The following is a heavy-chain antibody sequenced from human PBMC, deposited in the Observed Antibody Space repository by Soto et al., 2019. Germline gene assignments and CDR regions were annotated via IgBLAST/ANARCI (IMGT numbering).Heavy chain of an antibody. CDR3: AGLMTTVVSNWFDP. V-gene: IGHV3-21*01. D-gene: IGHD4-17*01. CDR1: GFTFSSYS. CDR2: ISSSSNYI. J-gene: IGHJ5*02. Sequence: GGSLRLSCAASGFTFSSYSMNWVRQAPGKGLEWVSSISSSSNYIYYADSVKGRFTISRDNAKNSLYLQMNSLRAEDTAVYYCAGLMTTVVSNWFDPWGQGTLVTVSS.